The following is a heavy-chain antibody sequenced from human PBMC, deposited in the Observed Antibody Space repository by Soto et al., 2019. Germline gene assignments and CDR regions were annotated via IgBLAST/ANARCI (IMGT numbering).Heavy chain of an antibody. CDR1: GGSISSYY. CDR3: ARVIAAAGTPHNWFDP. D-gene: IGHD6-13*01. Sequence: SETLSLTCTVSGGSISSYYWSWIRQPPGKGLEWIGYIYYSGSTNYNPSLKSRVTISVDTSKNQFSLKLSSVTAADTAAYYCARVIAAAGTPHNWFDPWGQGTLVTVSS. CDR2: IYYSGST. V-gene: IGHV4-59*01. J-gene: IGHJ5*02.